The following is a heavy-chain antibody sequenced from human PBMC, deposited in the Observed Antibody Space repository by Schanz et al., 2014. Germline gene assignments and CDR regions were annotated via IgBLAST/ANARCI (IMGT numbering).Heavy chain of an antibody. J-gene: IGHJ2*01. Sequence: VQLLESGGGLVQPGGSLRLSCAASGFSFSDYYMSWIRQAPGKGLEWISFINTGSNYINYADSVKGRFTISRDNTKNSLFLQLNSLRADDTSVYYCARNRGSGGQNWYFDRWGRGTLVTVSS. CDR1: GFSFSDYY. D-gene: IGHD1-26*01. V-gene: IGHV3-11*03. CDR3: ARNRGSGGQNWYFDR. CDR2: INTGSNYI.